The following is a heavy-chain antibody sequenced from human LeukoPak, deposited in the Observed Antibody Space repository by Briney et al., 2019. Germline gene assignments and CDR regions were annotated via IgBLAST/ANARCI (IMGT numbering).Heavy chain of an antibody. Sequence: PSETLPLTCTVSGGSISSSSYYWGWIRQPPGKGLEWIGSIYYSGSTYYNPSLKSRVTISVDTSKNQFSLKLSSVTAADTAVYYCARLTAGTAYFDYWGQETLVTVSS. CDR2: IYYSGST. J-gene: IGHJ4*02. CDR3: ARLTAGTAYFDY. D-gene: IGHD6-19*01. CDR1: GGSISSSSYY. V-gene: IGHV4-39*01.